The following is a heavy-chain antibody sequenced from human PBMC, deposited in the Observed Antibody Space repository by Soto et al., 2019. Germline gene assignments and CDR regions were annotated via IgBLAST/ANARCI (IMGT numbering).Heavy chain of an antibody. CDR1: GFTFSNAW. V-gene: IGHV3-15*07. Sequence: PGGSLRLSCAASGFTFSNAWMNWVRQAPGKGLEWVGRIKSKTDGGTTDYAAPVKGRFTISRDDSKNTLYLQMNSLKTEDTAVYYCTSRVRFLEWFPLFDYWGQGTLVTVSS. CDR3: TSRVRFLEWFPLFDY. J-gene: IGHJ4*02. CDR2: IKSKTDGGTT. D-gene: IGHD3-3*01.